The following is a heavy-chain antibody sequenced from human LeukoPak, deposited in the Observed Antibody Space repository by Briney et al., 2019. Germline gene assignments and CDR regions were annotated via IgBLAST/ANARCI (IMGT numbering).Heavy chain of an antibody. D-gene: IGHD2-2*01. CDR3: AQGHSRYCSSTSCPDAFDI. V-gene: IGHV3-30-3*02. J-gene: IGHJ3*02. CDR1: GFSFNRYA. CDR2: ISYDGSNK. Sequence: GGSLRLSCVASGFSFNRYAMHWVRQAPGKGLEWVAVISYDGSNKYYADSVKGRFTISRDNSKNMLYLQMNSLRAEDTAVYYCAQGHSRYCSSTSCPDAFDIWGQGTMVTVSS.